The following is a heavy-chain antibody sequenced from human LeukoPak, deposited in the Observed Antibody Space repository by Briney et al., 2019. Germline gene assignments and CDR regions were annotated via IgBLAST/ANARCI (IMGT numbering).Heavy chain of an antibody. J-gene: IGHJ4*02. CDR1: GFTVSSNE. D-gene: IGHD3-22*01. V-gene: IGHV3-23*01. CDR2: ISGVGANT. CDR3: AKTSGSYSNFDC. Sequence: GGSLRLSCAASGFTVSSNEMSWVRQAPGKGLEWVSTISGVGANTYYADSVKGRFTISRDNSKNMLNLQMDGLRAEDTAMYYCAKTSGSYSNFDCWGRGTLVTVSS.